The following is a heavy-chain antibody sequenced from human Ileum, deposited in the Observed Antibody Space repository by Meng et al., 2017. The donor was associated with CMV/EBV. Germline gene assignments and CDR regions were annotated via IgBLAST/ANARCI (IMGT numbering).Heavy chain of an antibody. CDR2: TVYGGST. J-gene: IGHJ4*02. V-gene: IGHV4-61*01. CDR1: GGSVSADFYH. Sequence: CTVSGGSVSADFYHWNRSRQSHGKGLEWIGQTVYGGSTNYNPSLKSRLTIAIDPCKNQFSLNLNSATAADTALYYCASLIVGNGGRGHWGQGTLVTVSS. D-gene: IGHD2/OR15-2a*01. CDR3: ASLIVGNGGRGH.